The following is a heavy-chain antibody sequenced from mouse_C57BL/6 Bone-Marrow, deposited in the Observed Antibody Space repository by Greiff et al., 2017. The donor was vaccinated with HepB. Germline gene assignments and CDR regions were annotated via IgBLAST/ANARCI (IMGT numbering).Heavy chain of an antibody. D-gene: IGHD2-3*01. Sequence: EVQGVESGGGLVQPGGSLSLSCAASGFTFTDYYMSWVRQPPGKALEWLGFIRNKANGYTTEYSASVKGRFTISRDNSQSILYLQMNALRAEDSATYYCARYYGYYFYAMDYWGQGTSVTVSS. V-gene: IGHV7-3*01. CDR1: GFTFTDYY. CDR3: ARYYGYYFYAMDY. J-gene: IGHJ4*01. CDR2: IRNKANGYTT.